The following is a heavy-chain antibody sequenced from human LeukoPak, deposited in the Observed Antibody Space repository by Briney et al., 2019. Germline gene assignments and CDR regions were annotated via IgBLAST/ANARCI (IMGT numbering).Heavy chain of an antibody. CDR2: ISSSSSYI. V-gene: IGHV3-21*01. CDR3: ARENPVTGEVDY. Sequence: PGGSLRLSCAASGFTFSSYSMNWVRQAPGKGLEWVSSISSSSSYIYYADSVKGRFTISRDNAKNSLYLQMNSLRAEDTAVYYCARENPVTGEVDYWGQGTLVTVSS. J-gene: IGHJ4*02. CDR1: GFTFSSYS. D-gene: IGHD7-27*01.